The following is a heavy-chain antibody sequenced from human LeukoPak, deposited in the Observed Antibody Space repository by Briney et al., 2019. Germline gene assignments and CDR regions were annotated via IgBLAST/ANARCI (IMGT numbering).Heavy chain of an antibody. Sequence: ASVKVSCKASGYTFTSYGISWVRQAPGQGLEWMGWISAYNGNTNYAQKLQGRVTMTTDTSTSTAYMELRSLRSDDTAVYYCARDRSTMVRGVKSYYHYGMDVWGQGTTVTVSS. CDR2: ISAYNGNT. CDR1: GYTFTSYG. J-gene: IGHJ6*02. D-gene: IGHD3-10*01. V-gene: IGHV1-18*01. CDR3: ARDRSTMVRGVKSYYHYGMDV.